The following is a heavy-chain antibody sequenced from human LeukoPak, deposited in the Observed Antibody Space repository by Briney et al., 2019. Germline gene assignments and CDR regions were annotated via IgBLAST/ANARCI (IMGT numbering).Heavy chain of an antibody. V-gene: IGHV3-33*01. J-gene: IGHJ6*03. CDR2: IWYDGSNK. CDR1: GFTFSSYG. D-gene: IGHD6-13*01. CDR3: ARENSSSWYYYYYYYYMDV. Sequence: GGSLRLSRAASGFTFSSYGMHWVRQAPGKGLEWVAVIWYDGSNKYYADSVKGRFTISRDNSKNTLYLQMNSLRAENTAVYYCARENSSSWYYYYYYYYMDVWGKGTTVTVSS.